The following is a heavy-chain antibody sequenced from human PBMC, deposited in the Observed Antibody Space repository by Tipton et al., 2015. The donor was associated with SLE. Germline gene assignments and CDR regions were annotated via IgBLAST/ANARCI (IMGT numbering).Heavy chain of an antibody. CDR1: GGSISSSSYY. Sequence: TLSLTCTVSGGSISSSSYYWGWIRLPPGKGLEWIGSIYYSGSTYYNPSLKSRVTISVDTSKNQFSLKLSSVTAADTAVYYCARGVWSGSFFDLWGRGTLVTVSS. D-gene: IGHD3-3*01. CDR2: IYYSGST. CDR3: ARGVWSGSFFDL. J-gene: IGHJ2*01. V-gene: IGHV4-39*07.